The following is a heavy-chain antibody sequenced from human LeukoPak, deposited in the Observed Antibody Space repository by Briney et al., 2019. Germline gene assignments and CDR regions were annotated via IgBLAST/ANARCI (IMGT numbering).Heavy chain of an antibody. J-gene: IGHJ4*02. CDR2: INHSGST. Sequence: PSETLSLTCAVYGGSFSGYYWSWIRQPPGKGLEWIGEINHSGSTNYNPSLKSRVTISVDTSKNQFSLKLSSVTAADTAVYYCARLDYRSGWYSVPGIVDYWGQGTLVTVSS. V-gene: IGHV4-34*01. CDR3: ARLDYRSGWYSVPGIVDY. CDR1: GGSFSGYY. D-gene: IGHD6-19*01.